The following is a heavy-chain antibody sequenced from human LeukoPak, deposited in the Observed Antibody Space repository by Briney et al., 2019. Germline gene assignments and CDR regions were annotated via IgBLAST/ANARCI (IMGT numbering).Heavy chain of an antibody. CDR3: ARGPPWLVLSY. Sequence: SETLSLSCAVYGGSFSGYYWSWIRQPPGKGLEWIGEINHSGSTNYNPSLKSRVTISVDTSKNQFSLKLSSVTAADTAVYYCARGPPWLVLSYWGQGTLVTVSS. J-gene: IGHJ4*02. CDR2: INHSGST. CDR1: GGSFSGYY. V-gene: IGHV4-34*01. D-gene: IGHD6-19*01.